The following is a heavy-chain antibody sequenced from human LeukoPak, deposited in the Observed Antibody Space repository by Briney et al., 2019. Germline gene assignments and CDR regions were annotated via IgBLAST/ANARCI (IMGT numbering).Heavy chain of an antibody. CDR2: FSGSGDRT. CDR1: GFTFSDYA. D-gene: IGHD2-15*01. CDR3: AKGTRDGSPFDP. J-gene: IGHJ5*02. V-gene: IGHV3-23*01. Sequence: PGGSLRLSCTASGFTFSDYAMTWVRLAPGEGLEWVSSFSGSGDRTYYADSVKGRFTISRDNSKNTLYLQMNSLRAEDTAVYYCAKGTRDGSPFDPWGQGTLVTVSS.